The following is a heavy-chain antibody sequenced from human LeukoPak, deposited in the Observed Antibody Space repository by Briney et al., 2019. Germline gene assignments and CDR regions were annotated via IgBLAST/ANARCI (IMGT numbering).Heavy chain of an antibody. D-gene: IGHD6-19*01. J-gene: IGHJ5*02. Sequence: ASVKVSCKASGYTFNNFGINWVRQAPGQGLEWMGWISAFNGHTNYAHNLQGRVTMTTDTSTSTAYMELRSLRSDDTAVYYCARDPGSFLSTSGWLNWFDHRGQGTLVTVSS. CDR2: ISAFNGHT. V-gene: IGHV1-18*01. CDR3: ARDPGSFLSTSGWLNWFDH. CDR1: GYTFNNFG.